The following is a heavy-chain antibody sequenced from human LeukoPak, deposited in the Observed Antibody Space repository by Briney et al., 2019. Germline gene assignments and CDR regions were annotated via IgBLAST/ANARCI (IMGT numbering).Heavy chain of an antibody. Sequence: RGSLRLSCAASGFTFSSYGMHWVRQAPGKGLEWVAFIQYDGSNKYYADSVKGRFTISRDNSKNTLYLQMNSLRAEDTAVYYCARRGAVAGTGDYWGQGTLVTVSS. CDR3: ARRGAVAGTGDY. D-gene: IGHD6-19*01. V-gene: IGHV3-30*02. J-gene: IGHJ4*02. CDR1: GFTFSSYG. CDR2: IQYDGSNK.